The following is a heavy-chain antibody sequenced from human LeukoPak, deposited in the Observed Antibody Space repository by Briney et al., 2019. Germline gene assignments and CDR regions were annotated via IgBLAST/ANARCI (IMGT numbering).Heavy chain of an antibody. CDR2: ISSSSSYI. J-gene: IGHJ3*02. CDR3: ARVGYSSNWHSGSAFDI. CDR1: GFTFSSYS. V-gene: IGHV3-21*01. D-gene: IGHD6-13*01. Sequence: GGSLRLSCAASGFTFSSYSMNWVRQAPGKGLEWVSSISSSSSYIYYADSVKGRFTISRDNAQNSLYLQMNSLRAEDTAVYYCARVGYSSNWHSGSAFDIWGQGTMVTVSS.